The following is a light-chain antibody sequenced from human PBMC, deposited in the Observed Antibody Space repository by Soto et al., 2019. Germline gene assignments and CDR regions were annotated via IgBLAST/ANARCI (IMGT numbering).Light chain of an antibody. CDR3: QQRSNWPRT. CDR1: QSVSSY. J-gene: IGKJ2*01. Sequence: EIVLTQSPATLSLSPGERATLSCRASQSVSSYLAWYQQKPGQAPRLLIYDASNRASGIPARFSGSGSGTDFTLTISSLETEDFAVYYCQQRSNWPRTFGKGNKLEIK. V-gene: IGKV3-11*01. CDR2: DAS.